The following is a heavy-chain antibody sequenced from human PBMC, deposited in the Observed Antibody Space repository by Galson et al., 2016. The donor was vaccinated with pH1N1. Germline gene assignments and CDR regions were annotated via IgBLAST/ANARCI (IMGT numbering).Heavy chain of an antibody. CDR1: GFTFKNFV. CDR3: AKDRSQEFLHLPMAGFDV. J-gene: IGHJ3*01. D-gene: IGHD3-10*01. Sequence: SLRLSCAASGFTFKNFVMSWVRQGPGKELEWVSAISGRGGNIDYDDPVKGRFTISRDNFKNTPYLEMKNLRADETAIYYFAKDRSQEFLHLPMAGFDVWGQGIMVTVSS. V-gene: IGHV3-23*01. CDR2: ISGRGGNI.